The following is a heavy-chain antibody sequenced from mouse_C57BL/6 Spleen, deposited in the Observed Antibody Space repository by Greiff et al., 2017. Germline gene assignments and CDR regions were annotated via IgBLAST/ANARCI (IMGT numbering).Heavy chain of an antibody. J-gene: IGHJ2*01. V-gene: IGHV5-6*01. CDR2: ISSGGSYT. CDR1: GFTFSSYG. CDR3: ARLEVQYYFDY. Sequence: EVQVVESGGDLVKPGGSLKLSCAASGFTFSSYGMSWVRQTPDKRLEWVATISSGGSYTYYPDSVKGRFTISRDNAKNTLYLQMSSLKSEDTAMYYCARLEVQYYFDYWGQGTTLTVSS.